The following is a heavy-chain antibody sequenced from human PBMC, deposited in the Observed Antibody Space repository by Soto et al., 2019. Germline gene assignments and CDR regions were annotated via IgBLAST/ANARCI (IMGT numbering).Heavy chain of an antibody. CDR2: ITSSSSAI. D-gene: IGHD2-8*02. Sequence: EVQLLESGGGLVKPGGSLRLSYAASGFTFGSYTMNWVRQAPGKGLEWVSSITSSSSAIYYADSVRGRFTISRDNAKNSLYLQMNSLRAEDAAVYYCARDPNTETYHFNYWGQGTLVTVSS. CDR3: ARDPNTETYHFNY. V-gene: IGHV3-21*01. J-gene: IGHJ4*02. CDR1: GFTFGSYT.